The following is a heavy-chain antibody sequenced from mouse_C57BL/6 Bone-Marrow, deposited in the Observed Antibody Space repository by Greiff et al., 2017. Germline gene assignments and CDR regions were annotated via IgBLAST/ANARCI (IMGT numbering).Heavy chain of an antibody. D-gene: IGHD1-1*01. V-gene: IGHV14-4*01. J-gene: IGHJ1*03. CDR1: GFNIKDDY. CDR3: TATVVDVGFDV. Sequence: EVKLQQSGAELVRPGASVKLSCTASGFNIKDDYMHWVKQRPAQGLEWIGWIDPENGDTEYASKFQGKATITADTSSNTAYLQLRSLTSEDTAVYYCTATVVDVGFDVWGTGTTVTVSS. CDR2: IDPENGDT.